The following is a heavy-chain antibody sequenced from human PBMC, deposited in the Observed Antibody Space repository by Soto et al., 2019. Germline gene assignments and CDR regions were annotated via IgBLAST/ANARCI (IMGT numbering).Heavy chain of an antibody. CDR3: ARDLDSSSCFDY. Sequence: QVQLQESGPGLVKPSQTLSLTCTVSGGSISSGDYYWSWIRQPPGKGLEWIGYIYYSGSTYYNPSIMSRVTISVDTFKNQFSLKLSSVTAADTAVYYCARDLDSSSCFDYWGQGTLVTVSS. D-gene: IGHD6-13*01. J-gene: IGHJ4*02. CDR2: IYYSGST. CDR1: GGSISSGDYY. V-gene: IGHV4-30-4*01.